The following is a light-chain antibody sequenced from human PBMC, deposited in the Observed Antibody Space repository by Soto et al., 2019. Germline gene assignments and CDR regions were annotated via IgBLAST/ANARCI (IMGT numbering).Light chain of an antibody. CDR1: QSVRTN. V-gene: IGKV3-15*01. CDR3: QQYNDNWPK. CDR2: GAS. J-gene: IGKJ1*01. Sequence: EIVMTQFPNTLSVSPGETVTLSCRASQSVRTNLAWYQHKPGQSPRLLTYGASKRATGFPARFGGSGSGTEFTLTISSLQSEDFAVYYCQQYNDNWPKFGQGTKVDIK.